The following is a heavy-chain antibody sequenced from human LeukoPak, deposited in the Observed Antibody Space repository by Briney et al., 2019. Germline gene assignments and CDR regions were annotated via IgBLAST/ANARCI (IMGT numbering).Heavy chain of an antibody. CDR1: EYTFTRYY. V-gene: IGHV1-46*01. CDR2: INPTGGST. J-gene: IGHJ4*02. Sequence: ASVKVSCKASEYTFTRYYMHWVRQAPGQGLEWMGIINPTGGSTTYAQKFQGRVTMTRDTSTSTFYMELSSLRSEDTAVYYCARVGGSAWSGDDYWGQGTLVTVSS. CDR3: ARVGGSAWSGDDY. D-gene: IGHD6-19*01.